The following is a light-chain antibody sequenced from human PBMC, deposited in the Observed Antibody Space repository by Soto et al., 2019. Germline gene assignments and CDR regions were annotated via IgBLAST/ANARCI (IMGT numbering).Light chain of an antibody. CDR1: QSVSSH. J-gene: IGKJ4*01. Sequence: EIGVTQSPGTLYLSPGERATLSCRARQSVSSHLAWYQQRPGQAPRLLIYGASSRATGIPDRFSGSGSGTDFTLTISRLEPEDFALYYCQQYGNSPPLTFGGGTKVEIK. V-gene: IGKV3-20*01. CDR3: QQYGNSPPLT. CDR2: GAS.